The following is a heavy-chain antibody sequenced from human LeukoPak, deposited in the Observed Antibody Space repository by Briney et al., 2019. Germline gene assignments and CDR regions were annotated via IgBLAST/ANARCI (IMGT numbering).Heavy chain of an antibody. V-gene: IGHV1-24*01. CDR2: FDPEDGET. Sequence: GASVKVSCKVSGYTLTELSMHWVRQAPGKGLEWMGGFDPEDGETIYAQKFQGRVTMTEDTSTTTAYMELRSLRSDDTAVYYCARVIVGATGNLFDPWGQGTLVTVSS. J-gene: IGHJ5*02. D-gene: IGHD1-26*01. CDR1: GYTLTELS. CDR3: ARVIVGATGNLFDP.